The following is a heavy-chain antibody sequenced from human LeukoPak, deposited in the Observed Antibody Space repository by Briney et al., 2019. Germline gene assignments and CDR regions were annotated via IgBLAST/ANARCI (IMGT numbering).Heavy chain of an antibody. CDR1: GYIFTSYG. Sequence: GASVKVPCKASGYIFTSYGISWVRQATGQGLEWMGWMNPNSGNTGYAQKFQGRVTMTRNTSISTAYMELSSLRSEDTAVYYCARGPGSSHIRYFDWLHTREDWFDPWGQGTLVTVSS. V-gene: IGHV1-8*02. D-gene: IGHD3-9*01. J-gene: IGHJ5*02. CDR2: MNPNSGNT. CDR3: ARGPGSSHIRYFDWLHTREDWFDP.